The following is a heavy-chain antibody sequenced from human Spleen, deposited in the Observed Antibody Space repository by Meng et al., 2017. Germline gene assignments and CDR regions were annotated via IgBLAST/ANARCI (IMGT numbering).Heavy chain of an antibody. CDR2: ISVYNGNT. CDR3: ARDRGGLPDY. J-gene: IGHJ4*02. D-gene: IGHD2-15*01. Sequence: VQLVSFGAEVKKPGASVKLSCQASGYNFPDYYIHWVRRAPGQGLEWMGWISVYNGNTNHAQRFQGRVTMTTDTSTSTAYMELRTLRSDDTAVYYCARDRGGLPDYWGQGTLVTVSS. V-gene: IGHV1-18*04. CDR1: GYNFPDYY.